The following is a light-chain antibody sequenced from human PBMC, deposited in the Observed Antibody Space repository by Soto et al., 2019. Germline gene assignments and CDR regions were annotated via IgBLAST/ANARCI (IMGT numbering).Light chain of an antibody. J-gene: IGLJ1*01. V-gene: IGLV2-23*01. CDR3: CSFASSSTFYV. CDR1: ASDVGSSNL. Sequence: QSALTRPASVSGAAGQAITISCTGTASDVGSSNLVSWYQQYPGKAPKLIIYEGRRRPSGVSGRFSGSKSGNTASLTISGLQAEDEADYYCCSFASSSTFYVFGTGTKVTVL. CDR2: EGR.